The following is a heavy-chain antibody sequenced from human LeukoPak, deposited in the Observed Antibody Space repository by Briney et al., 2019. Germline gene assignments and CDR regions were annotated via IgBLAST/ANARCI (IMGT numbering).Heavy chain of an antibody. J-gene: IGHJ5*02. CDR2: IYYSGST. Sequence: SETLSLTCTVSGGSISSHYWSWIRQPPGKGLEWIGYIYYSGSTNYNPSLKSRVTISVDTSKNQFSLKLSSVTAADTAVYYCARDFSRSVAGTPYNWFDPWGQGTLVTVSS. CDR1: GGSISSHY. CDR3: ARDFSRSVAGTPYNWFDP. V-gene: IGHV4-59*11. D-gene: IGHD6-19*01.